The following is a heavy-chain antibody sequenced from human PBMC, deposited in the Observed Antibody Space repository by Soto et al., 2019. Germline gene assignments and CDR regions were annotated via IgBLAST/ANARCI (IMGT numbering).Heavy chain of an antibody. V-gene: IGHV1-3*01. Sequence: QVQLVQSGAEVRKPGASVNISCRASGFSFSDNLINWVRQAPGQSLEWMGWINPDNGNPRYSPTFQGRVTISRHSSASIAYVEVSDLTSEDTAVYYCARDILSVGPRANDAFDVWGQGTMVTVSS. CDR2: INPDNGNP. J-gene: IGHJ3*01. CDR1: GFSFSDNL. D-gene: IGHD2-8*02. CDR3: ARDILSVGPRANDAFDV.